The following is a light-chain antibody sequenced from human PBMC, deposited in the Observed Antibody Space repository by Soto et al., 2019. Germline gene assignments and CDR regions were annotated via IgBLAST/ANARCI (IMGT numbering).Light chain of an antibody. CDR1: SSDVGSYTY. J-gene: IGLJ1*01. Sequence: QSVLTQPASVSGSPGQSITISCTGTSSDVGSYTYVSWYQQHPGKAPQLIIYEVSNRPSGVSNRFSGSESGNTASLTISALQVEDEADYYCSSYTSSSTPYVFGTGTKVTVL. CDR3: SSYTSSSTPYV. V-gene: IGLV2-14*01. CDR2: EVS.